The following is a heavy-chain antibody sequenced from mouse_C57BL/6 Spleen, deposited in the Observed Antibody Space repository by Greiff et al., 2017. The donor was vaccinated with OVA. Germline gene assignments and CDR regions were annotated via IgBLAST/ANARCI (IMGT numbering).Heavy chain of an antibody. V-gene: IGHV5-6*02. Sequence: DVKLQESGGDLVKPGGSLKLSCAASGFTFSSYGMSWVRQTPDKRLEWVATISSGGSYTYYPDSVKGRFTISRDNAKNTLYLQMSSLKSEDTAMYYCAREGGETGPFDYWGQGTTLTVSS. CDR1: GFTFSSYG. J-gene: IGHJ2*01. D-gene: IGHD4-1*01. CDR2: ISSGGSYT. CDR3: AREGGETGPFDY.